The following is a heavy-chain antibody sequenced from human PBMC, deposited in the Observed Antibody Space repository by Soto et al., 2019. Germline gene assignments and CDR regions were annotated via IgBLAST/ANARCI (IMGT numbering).Heavy chain of an antibody. J-gene: IGHJ4*02. CDR2: LSGSGTST. CDR3: PKETTNGRCFNPSHC. Sequence: GGSLRLSCAASGFSFVNYTMNWVRQAPGKGLECVSGLSGSGTSTYYSDSVKGRFTISRSNSREILFLQMNSLTPDDTAVYYCPKETTNGRCFNPSHCWGQGA. V-gene: IGHV3-23*01. D-gene: IGHD1-7*01. CDR1: GFSFVNYT.